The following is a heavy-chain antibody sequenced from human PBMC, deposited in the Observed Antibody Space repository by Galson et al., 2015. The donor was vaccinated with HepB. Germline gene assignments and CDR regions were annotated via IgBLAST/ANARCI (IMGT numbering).Heavy chain of an antibody. J-gene: IGHJ4*02. D-gene: IGHD6-25*01. CDR2: IRDSSDNK. CDR1: GFTFHNYA. Sequence: SLRLSCAASGFTFHNYAMNWVRQAPGKGLEWVSTIRDSSDNKYYSDSVKGRFTISRDKSKNTLYLRMNSLRAEDTAVYYCARAAPAAAGTGPFDYWGQGTLATVSS. V-gene: IGHV3-23*01. CDR3: ARAAPAAAGTGPFDY.